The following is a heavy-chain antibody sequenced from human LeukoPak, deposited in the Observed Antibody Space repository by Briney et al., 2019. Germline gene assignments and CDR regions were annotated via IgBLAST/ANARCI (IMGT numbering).Heavy chain of an antibody. V-gene: IGHV5-51*01. D-gene: IGHD3-3*01. J-gene: IGHJ5*02. CDR3: ARHRDYDFWSGYSP. CDR1: GYSFTSYW. Sequence: GESLQIPCKGSGYSFTSYWIGWVRQMPGKGLELMGIIYPGDSDTRYSPSFHGQVTISADKSISTAYLQWSSLKASDTAMYYCARHRDYDFWSGYSPWGQGTLVTVSS. CDR2: IYPGDSDT.